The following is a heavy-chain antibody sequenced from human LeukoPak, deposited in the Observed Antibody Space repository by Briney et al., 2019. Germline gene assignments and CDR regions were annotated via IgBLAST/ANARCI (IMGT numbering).Heavy chain of an antibody. CDR1: GFTVSSNY. CDR3: ARDRGDSSGYYFDAFDI. CDR2: IYSGGST. J-gene: IGHJ3*02. D-gene: IGHD3-22*01. V-gene: IGHV3-66*01. Sequence: GGSLRLSCAASGFTVSSNYMSWVRQAPGKGLEWVSVIYSGGSTYYADSVKGRFTISGDNSKNTLYLQMNSLRAEDTAVYYCARDRGDSSGYYFDAFDIWGQGTMVTVSS.